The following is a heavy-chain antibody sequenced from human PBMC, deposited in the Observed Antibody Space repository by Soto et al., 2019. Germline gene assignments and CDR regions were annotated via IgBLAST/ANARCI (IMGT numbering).Heavy chain of an antibody. Sequence: PGESLKISCKGSGYSFTSYWISWVRQIPGKGLEWMGRIDPSDSYTNYSPSFQGHVTISADKSISTAYLQWSSLKASDTAMYYCAGTIAVSYYYGMDVWGQGTTVTVSS. CDR3: AGTIAVSYYYGMDV. D-gene: IGHD2-21*01. J-gene: IGHJ6*02. CDR1: GYSFTSYW. V-gene: IGHV5-10-1*01. CDR2: IDPSDSYT.